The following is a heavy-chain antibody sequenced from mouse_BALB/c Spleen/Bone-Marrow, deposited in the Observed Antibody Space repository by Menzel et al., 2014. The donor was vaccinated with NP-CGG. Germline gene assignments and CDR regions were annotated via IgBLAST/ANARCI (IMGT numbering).Heavy chain of an antibody. D-gene: IGHD1-1*01. CDR1: GYTFTSYT. V-gene: IGHV1-4*01. Sequence: QVQLKESGAELARPGASVKMSCKASGYTFTSYTMHWVKQRPGQGLEWIGYIYPTTGYTNYNQTFKDEASMTADKSSSTAYMQLSSLTSEDSAVYYCARGVNYNYAYFDYWGQGTTLTVSS. CDR3: ARGVNYNYAYFDY. J-gene: IGHJ2*01. CDR2: IYPTTGYT.